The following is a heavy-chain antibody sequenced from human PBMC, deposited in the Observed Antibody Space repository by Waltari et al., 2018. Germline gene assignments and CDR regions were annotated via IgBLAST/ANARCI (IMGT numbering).Heavy chain of an antibody. D-gene: IGHD4-17*01. J-gene: IGHJ6*03. CDR1: GASLSSYY. CDR2: IYTSGST. CDR3: ARGPLTTDYYYYMDV. V-gene: IGHV4-4*07. Sequence: QVQLQESGPGLVKPSETLSLTCTVSGASLSSYYWSWIRQPAGKGLEWIGRIYTSGSTNYNPSLKSRVTMSVDTSKNQFSLKLSSVTAADTAVYYCARGPLTTDYYYYMDVWGKGTTVTVSS.